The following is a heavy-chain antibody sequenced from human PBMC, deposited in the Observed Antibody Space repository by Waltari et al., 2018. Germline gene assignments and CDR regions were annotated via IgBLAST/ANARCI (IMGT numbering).Heavy chain of an antibody. D-gene: IGHD2-21*01. Sequence: QDELKQWGAGLSKPSETLSVTCAVYVASLSGYRWSWLRASPEKGLEWIGEIDHSGSTVYNPSLLGRVIISIDVSKNQFSLRLTSSTAADTAIYYCTRVSHCGGDCYPHYMDVWAKGTPVTVSS. CDR1: VASLSGYR. CDR2: IDHSGST. V-gene: IGHV4-34*01. J-gene: IGHJ6*03. CDR3: TRVSHCGGDCYPHYMDV.